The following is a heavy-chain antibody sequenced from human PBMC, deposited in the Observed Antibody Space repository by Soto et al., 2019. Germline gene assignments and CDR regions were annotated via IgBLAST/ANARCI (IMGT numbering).Heavy chain of an antibody. V-gene: IGHV1-69*01. Sequence: QVQLVQSGAEVKKPGSSVKVSCKASGGTFSSYAISWVRQAPGQGLEWMGGIIPIFGTANYAQKFQGRVTITADDTTSTGYMELSSLRSEDTAVYYCAGLPSRRLGYCSGGSCYSSFDYWGQGTLVTVSS. CDR3: AGLPSRRLGYCSGGSCYSSFDY. D-gene: IGHD2-15*01. J-gene: IGHJ4*02. CDR1: GGTFSSYA. CDR2: IIPIFGTA.